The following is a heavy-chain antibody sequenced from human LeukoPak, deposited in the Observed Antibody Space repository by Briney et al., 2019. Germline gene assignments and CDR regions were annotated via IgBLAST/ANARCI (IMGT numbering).Heavy chain of an antibody. Sequence: AGGSLRLSCAASGFTFSDYYMSWIRQAPGKGLEWVSYISSSGSTIYYADSVKGRFTISRDNAKNSLYLQMSSLRAEDTAVYYCATTYDFWSSRRNWFDPWGQGTLVTVSS. V-gene: IGHV3-11*01. J-gene: IGHJ5*02. CDR2: ISSSGSTI. CDR3: ATTYDFWSSRRNWFDP. CDR1: GFTFSDYY. D-gene: IGHD3-3*01.